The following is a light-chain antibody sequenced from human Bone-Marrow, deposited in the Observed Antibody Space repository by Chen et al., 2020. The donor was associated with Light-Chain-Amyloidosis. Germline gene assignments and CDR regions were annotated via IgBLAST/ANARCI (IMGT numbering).Light chain of an antibody. J-gene: IGLJ3*02. CDR1: NSGATS. CDR2: DDS. V-gene: IGLV3-21*02. Sequence: SYVLTQPSSVSVAPGQTATIACGGHNSGATSVHWYQQTPGQAPLLVVSDDSDRPSGTPERLSCSNSGNTAPLTLSRVEAGDEAYYYCQVWDRSRDRLVFGGGTKLTVL. CDR3: QVWDRSRDRLV.